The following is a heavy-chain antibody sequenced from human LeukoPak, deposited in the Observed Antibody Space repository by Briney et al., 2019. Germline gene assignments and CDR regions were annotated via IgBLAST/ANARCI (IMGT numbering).Heavy chain of an antibody. CDR2: ISYDGSNK. V-gene: IGHV3-30*18. CDR3: AKGTANWNYVFDY. D-gene: IGHD1-7*01. J-gene: IGHJ4*02. CDR1: GFTFSSYG. Sequence: GGSLRLSCADSGFTFSSYGMHWVRQAPGKGLERGAVISYDGSNKYYADSVKGRFTISRDNSKNTLYLQMNSLRAEDTAVYYCAKGTANWNYVFDYWGQGTLVTVSS.